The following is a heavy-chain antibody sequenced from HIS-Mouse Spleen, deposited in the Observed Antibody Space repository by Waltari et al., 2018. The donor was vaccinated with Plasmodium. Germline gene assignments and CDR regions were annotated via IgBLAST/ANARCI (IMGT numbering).Heavy chain of an antibody. CDR2: IDWDDDK. CDR3: ARTTYSSSSAKYYYYGMDV. CDR1: GFSLSTSGMR. D-gene: IGHD6-6*01. Sequence: QVTLRESGPALVKPTQTLTLTCTFSGFSLSTSGMRVTWIRQPPGKPLEWLARIDWDDDKYYSTSLKTRLTISKDTSKNQVVLTMTNMDPVDTATYYCARTTYSSSSAKYYYYGMDVWGQGTTVTVSS. V-gene: IGHV2-70*15. J-gene: IGHJ6*02.